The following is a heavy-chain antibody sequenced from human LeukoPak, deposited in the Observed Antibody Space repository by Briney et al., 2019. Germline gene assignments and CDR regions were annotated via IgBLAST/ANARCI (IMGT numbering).Heavy chain of an antibody. Sequence: AGGSLRLSCAASGFTFSSYGMHWVRQAPGKGLEWVAFIRYDGSNKYYADSVKGRFTISRDNAKNSLYLQMNSLRAEDTAVYYCVLGSGWSVWFQTTETVNDYWGQGTLVTVSS. CDR3: VLGSGWSVWFQTTETVNDY. V-gene: IGHV3-30*02. CDR2: IRYDGSNK. D-gene: IGHD6-19*01. CDR1: GFTFSSYG. J-gene: IGHJ4*02.